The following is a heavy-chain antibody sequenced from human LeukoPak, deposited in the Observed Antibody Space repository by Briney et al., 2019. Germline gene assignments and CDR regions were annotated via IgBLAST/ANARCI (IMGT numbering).Heavy chain of an antibody. V-gene: IGHV1-69*05. D-gene: IGHD5-18*01. CDR1: GGTFSNYA. CDR2: IIPIFATA. J-gene: IGHJ4*02. Sequence: SVKVSCKTSGGTFSNYAISWVRQAPGQGLEWMGGIIPIFATANYAQKFQGRVTITTDESTSTAYTELSSLRSEDTAVYYCARNEGYSYGYPLDYWGQGTLVTVSS. CDR3: ARNEGYSYGYPLDY.